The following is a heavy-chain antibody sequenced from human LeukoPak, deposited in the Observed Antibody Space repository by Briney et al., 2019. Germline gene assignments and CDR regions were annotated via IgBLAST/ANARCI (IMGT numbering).Heavy chain of an antibody. J-gene: IGHJ4*02. CDR2: ISYDGSSE. D-gene: IGHD1-1*01. CDR1: GVSFSSYA. V-gene: IGHV3-30-3*01. Sequence: GGSLRLSCAASGVSFSSYAMHWVRQAPGKGLEWVAVISYDGSSEYYADSVKGRFTISRDNSKNTLYLQMNSLRAEDTAVYYCARDPLGTRPGFDYWGQGTLVTVSS. CDR3: ARDPLGTRPGFDY.